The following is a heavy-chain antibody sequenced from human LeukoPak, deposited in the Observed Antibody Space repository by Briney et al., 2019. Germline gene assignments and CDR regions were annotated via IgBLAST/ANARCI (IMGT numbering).Heavy chain of an antibody. Sequence: DSIQGRFTISRDNAENSLYLQMNSLRAEDTAVYYCARDGQWLVPGDWGQGTLVTVSS. CDR3: ARDGQWLVPGD. D-gene: IGHD6-19*01. J-gene: IGHJ4*02. V-gene: IGHV3-21*04.